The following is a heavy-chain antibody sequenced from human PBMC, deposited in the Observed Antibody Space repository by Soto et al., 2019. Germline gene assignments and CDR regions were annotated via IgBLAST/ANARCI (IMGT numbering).Heavy chain of an antibody. Sequence: SETLSLTCAVYGGSFSGYYWSWIRQPPGKGLEWIGEINHSGSTNYNPSLKSRVTISVDTSKNQFSLKLSSVTAADTAVHYCARLRRYYYYYMDVWGKGTTVTVSS. V-gene: IGHV4-34*01. J-gene: IGHJ6*03. CDR2: INHSGST. CDR1: GGSFSGYY. CDR3: ARLRRYYYYYMDV.